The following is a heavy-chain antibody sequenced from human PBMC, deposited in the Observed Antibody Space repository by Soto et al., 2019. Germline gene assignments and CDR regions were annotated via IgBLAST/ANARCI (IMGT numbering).Heavy chain of an antibody. CDR2: ISYEGSNK. CDR1: GLTFSSYG. CDR3: TKDQREDIVLMVYAPAYYYMDV. J-gene: IGHJ6*03. V-gene: IGHV3-30*18. Sequence: PAGSLILSCASSGLTFSSYGMHLVRQAPGKGLEWVAVISYEGSNKYYADTVKGRFTNSRDNYKNTLYLQMRSLRAEDTAVYYCTKDQREDIVLMVYAPAYYYMDVWGKGTTVTVSS. D-gene: IGHD2-8*01.